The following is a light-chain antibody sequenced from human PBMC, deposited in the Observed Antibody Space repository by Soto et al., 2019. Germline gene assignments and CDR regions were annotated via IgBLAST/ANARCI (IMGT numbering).Light chain of an antibody. CDR2: STS. CDR3: LQEYSYPRT. Sequence: AIQMTQSPSSLSASIGDRVTITCRASQNIRNELNWYQQKPGKAPKLLIYSTSTLQSGVPSRFRGSGSGTYFTLTISILQPADFATYYCLQEYSYPRTCGQGTKVDIK. J-gene: IGKJ1*01. CDR1: QNIRNE. V-gene: IGKV1-6*01.